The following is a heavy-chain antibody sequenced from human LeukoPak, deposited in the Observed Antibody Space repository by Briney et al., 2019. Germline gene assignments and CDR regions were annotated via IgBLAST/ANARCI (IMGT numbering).Heavy chain of an antibody. V-gene: IGHV4-59*01. Sequence: SETLSLTCTVSGVSISSYYWSWIRQPPGKGLEWIGYIYYSGSTNYNPSLKSRVTISVDTSKNQFSLKLSSVTAADTAVYYCTRVLPVGVGRLYGMDVWGQGTTVTVSS. CDR1: GVSISSYY. CDR3: TRVLPVGVGRLYGMDV. CDR2: IYYSGST. D-gene: IGHD1-26*01. J-gene: IGHJ6*02.